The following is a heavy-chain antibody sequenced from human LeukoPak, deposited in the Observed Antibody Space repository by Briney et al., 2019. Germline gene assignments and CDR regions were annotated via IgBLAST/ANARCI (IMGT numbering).Heavy chain of an antibody. Sequence: SETLSLTCAVYGGSFSGYYWSWLRQPPGKGLEWIGEVNHSGSTNYNPSLKSRVTISVDTSKNQFSLKLSSVTAADTAVYYCARHHDSRVSSFDYWGQGTLVTVSS. CDR2: VNHSGST. CDR3: ARHHDSRVSSFDY. V-gene: IGHV4-34*01. J-gene: IGHJ4*02. D-gene: IGHD3-16*01. CDR1: GGSFSGYY.